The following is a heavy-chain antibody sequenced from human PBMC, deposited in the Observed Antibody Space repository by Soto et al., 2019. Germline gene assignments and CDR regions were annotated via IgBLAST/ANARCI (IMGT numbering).Heavy chain of an antibody. CDR1: GYSFTSYW. V-gene: IGHV5-10-1*01. J-gene: IGHJ3*02. CDR3: AVVRHIVVVPYAFDI. Sequence: PGESLKISCKGSGYSFTSYWISWVRQMPGKGLEWVGRIDPSDSYTNYSPSFQGHVTISADKSISTAYLQWSSLKASDTAMYYCAVVRHIVVVPYAFDIWGQGTMVTVSS. D-gene: IGHD2-21*01. CDR2: IDPSDSYT.